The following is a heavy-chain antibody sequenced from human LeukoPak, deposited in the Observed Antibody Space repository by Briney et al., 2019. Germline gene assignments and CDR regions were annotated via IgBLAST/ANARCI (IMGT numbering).Heavy chain of an antibody. Sequence: SVKVSCKASGGTFSSYTISWVRQAPGQGLEWMGGIIPIFGTANYAQKFQGRVTTTADESTSTAYMELSSLRSEDTAVYYCARVDWNDGWFDPWGQGTLVTVSS. CDR3: ARVDWNDGWFDP. D-gene: IGHD1-1*01. J-gene: IGHJ5*02. V-gene: IGHV1-69*01. CDR2: IIPIFGTA. CDR1: GGTFSSYT.